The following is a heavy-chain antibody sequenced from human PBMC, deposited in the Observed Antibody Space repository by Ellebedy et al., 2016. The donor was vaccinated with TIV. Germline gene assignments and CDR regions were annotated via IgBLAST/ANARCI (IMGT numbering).Heavy chain of an antibody. D-gene: IGHD3-9*01. CDR1: GFTFSSYW. Sequence: GESLKISCAASGFTFSSYWMHWVRQAPGKGLVWVSRINSDGSSTSYADSVKGRFTISRDNAKNTLYLQMDSLRAEDTAVYYCAKELVSRSSLSFDYWGQGRRVTVAS. V-gene: IGHV3-74*01. CDR3: AKELVSRSSLSFDY. CDR2: INSDGSST. J-gene: IGHJ4*02.